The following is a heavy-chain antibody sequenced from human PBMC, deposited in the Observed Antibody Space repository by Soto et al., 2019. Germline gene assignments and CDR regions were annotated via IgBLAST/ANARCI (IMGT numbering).Heavy chain of an antibody. V-gene: IGHV5-51*01. D-gene: IGHD6-13*01. CDR2: IYPGDSDT. J-gene: IGHJ6*03. Sequence: GESLKISCKGSGYSFTSYWIGWVRQMPGKGLEWMGIIYPGDSDTRYSPSFQGQVTISADKSISTAYLQWSSLKASDTAMYYCARQSSSWFPDYYYMDVWGKGTTVTSP. CDR1: GYSFTSYW. CDR3: ARQSSSWFPDYYYMDV.